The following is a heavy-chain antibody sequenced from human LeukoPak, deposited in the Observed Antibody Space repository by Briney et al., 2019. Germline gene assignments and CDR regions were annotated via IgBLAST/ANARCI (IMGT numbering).Heavy chain of an antibody. CDR1: GFTFSSFN. J-gene: IGHJ4*02. CDR3: AREVGSGWNSFDL. Sequence: PGGSLRLSCAASGFTFSSFNMNWVRQTPGKGLEWVSSISSRQNDVQYADSLEGRFTISRDNAKNSLYLQMNTLRAEDTAVYFCAREVGSGWNSFDLWGQGTLVTVSS. CDR2: ISSRQNDV. V-gene: IGHV3-21*01. D-gene: IGHD6-19*01.